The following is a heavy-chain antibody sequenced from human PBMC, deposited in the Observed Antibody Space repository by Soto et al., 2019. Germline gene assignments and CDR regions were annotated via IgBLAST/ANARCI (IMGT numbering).Heavy chain of an antibody. CDR3: ARLARIAAVGTPDY. V-gene: IGHV4-39*01. D-gene: IGHD6-13*01. CDR2: IFYSGST. Sequence: SETLSLTCTVSGASIRTISHFWGWIRQPPRKGLEWIGNIFYSGSTYYNPSLKSRVTISVDTSKNQFSLKVSSVTAADTAVYYCARLARIAAVGTPDYWGQGTLVTVSS. CDR1: GASIRTISHF. J-gene: IGHJ4*02.